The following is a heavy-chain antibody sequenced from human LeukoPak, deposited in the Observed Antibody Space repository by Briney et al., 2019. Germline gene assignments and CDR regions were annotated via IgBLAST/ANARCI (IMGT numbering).Heavy chain of an antibody. V-gene: IGHV3-9*01. CDR2: ISWNSGSI. CDR3: TRETAFDF. J-gene: IGHJ3*01. Sequence: GRSLRLSCAASGFIFDDYAMHWVRQAPGKGLEWVSGISWNSGSIGYADSVKGRFTISRDNAKNSLYLQMNSLRAEDSAVYYCTRETAFDFWGQGTVVTVSS. CDR1: GFIFDDYA.